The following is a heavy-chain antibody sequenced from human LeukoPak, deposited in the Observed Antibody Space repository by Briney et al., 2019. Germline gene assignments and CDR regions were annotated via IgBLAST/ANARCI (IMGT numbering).Heavy chain of an antibody. J-gene: IGHJ6*02. Sequence: GGSLRLSGAASGFTFSSYAMHWVRQAPGKGLEWVAVISYDGSNKYYADSVKGRFTISRDNSKNTLYLQMNSLRAEDTAVYYCARAETRYCSSTSCYGYGMDVWGQGTTVTVSS. CDR1: GFTFSSYA. CDR2: ISYDGSNK. D-gene: IGHD2-2*01. CDR3: ARAETRYCSSTSCYGYGMDV. V-gene: IGHV3-30*04.